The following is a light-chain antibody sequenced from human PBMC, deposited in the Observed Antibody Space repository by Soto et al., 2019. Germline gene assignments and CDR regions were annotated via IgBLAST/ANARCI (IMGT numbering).Light chain of an antibody. J-gene: IGLJ1*01. CDR2: EVN. V-gene: IGLV2-14*01. Sequence: QSALTQPASVSGSPRQSITISCTGASSDVGGYTYVSWYQQHPGKAPKLMIYEVNNRPSGVSHRFSGSKSGYTASLTISGLQAEDEADYYCSSYTSSSTLYVFGTGTKVTVL. CDR1: SSDVGGYTY. CDR3: SSYTSSSTLYV.